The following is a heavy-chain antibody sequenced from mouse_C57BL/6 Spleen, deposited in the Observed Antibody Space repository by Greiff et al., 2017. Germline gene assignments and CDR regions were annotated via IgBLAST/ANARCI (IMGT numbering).Heavy chain of an antibody. D-gene: IGHD1-1*01. Sequence: VQLKQSVAELVRPGASVKLSCTASGFNIKNTYMHWVKQRPEQGLEWIGRIDPANGNTNHAPKFQGKATITADTSPNTAYLQLSSLTSEDTAFYYCAKCATVDASFAMDYWGQGASVTVSS. CDR1: GFNIKNTY. J-gene: IGHJ4*01. CDR3: AKCATVDASFAMDY. CDR2: IDPANGNT. V-gene: IGHV14-3*01.